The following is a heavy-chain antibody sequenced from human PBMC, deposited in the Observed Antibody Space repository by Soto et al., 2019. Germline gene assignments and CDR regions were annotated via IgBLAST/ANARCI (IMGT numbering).Heavy chain of an antibody. CDR1: GYTFTSYG. J-gene: IGHJ6*02. CDR3: ARGSGYSSSPAYYYYGMDV. CDR2: ISAYNGNT. D-gene: IGHD6-6*01. Sequence: QVQLVQSGAEVKKPGASVKVSCKASGYTFTSYGISWVRQAPGQGLEWMGWISAYNGNTNYAQKLQGRVTMTTDTTTSTAYRELRSRRSDDTAVYYCARGSGYSSSPAYYYYGMDVWGQGTTVTVSS. V-gene: IGHV1-18*01.